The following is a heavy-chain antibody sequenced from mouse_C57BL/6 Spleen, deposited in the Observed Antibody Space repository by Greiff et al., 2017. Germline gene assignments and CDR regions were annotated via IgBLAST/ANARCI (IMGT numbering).Heavy chain of an antibody. V-gene: IGHV1-59*01. Sequence: VQLQQPGAELVRPGTSVKLSCKASGYTFTSYWMHWVKQRPGQGLEWIGVIDPSDSYTNYNQKFKGKATLTVDTSSSTAYMQLSSLTSADSAVYYCAGTGTGYFDVWGTGTTVTVSS. CDR1: GYTFTSYW. CDR2: IDPSDSYT. J-gene: IGHJ1*03. CDR3: AGTGTGYFDV. D-gene: IGHD3-3*01.